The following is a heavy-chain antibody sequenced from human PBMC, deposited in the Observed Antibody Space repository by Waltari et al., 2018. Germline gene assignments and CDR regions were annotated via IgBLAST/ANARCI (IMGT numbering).Heavy chain of an antibody. D-gene: IGHD5-12*01. CDR3: ARAPTPLCSGYDGGYFDY. V-gene: IGHV4-30-4*08. CDR2: IYYSGST. Sequence: QVQLQESGPGLVKPSQTLSLTCTVSGGSISSGDYYWSWIRQPPGKGLEWIGYIYYSGSTYYNPSLKSRVTISEDTSKNQFSLKLSSVTAADTAVYYCARAPTPLCSGYDGGYFDYWGQGTLVTVSS. CDR1: GGSISSGDYY. J-gene: IGHJ4*02.